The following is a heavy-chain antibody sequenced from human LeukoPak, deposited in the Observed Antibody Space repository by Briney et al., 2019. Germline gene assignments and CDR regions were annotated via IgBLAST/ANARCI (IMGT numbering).Heavy chain of an antibody. V-gene: IGHV3-48*03. CDR3: ARAGGEFTIFGVVTYFDY. CDR1: GFTFSSYE. D-gene: IGHD3-3*01. Sequence: PGGSLRLSCAASGFTFSSYEMNWVRQAPGKGLEWVSYISSSGSTIYYADSVKGRFTISRDNAKNSLYPQMNSLRAEDTAVYYCARAGGEFTIFGVVTYFDYWGQGTLVTVSS. J-gene: IGHJ4*02. CDR2: ISSSGSTI.